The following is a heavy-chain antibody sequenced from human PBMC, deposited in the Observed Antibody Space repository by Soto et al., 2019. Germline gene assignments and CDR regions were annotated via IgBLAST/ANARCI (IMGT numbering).Heavy chain of an antibody. CDR3: AKALGELSPESFDY. Sequence: GGSLRLSCVASGFTFSTYAMHWVRQAPGKGLEWVAIMSYDGNNQYYAGSVKGRFTISRDNFKNTLYLQMNSLRAEDTAVYYCAKALGELSPESFDYWGQGILVTVSS. CDR1: GFTFSTYA. D-gene: IGHD3-16*02. V-gene: IGHV3-30*18. J-gene: IGHJ4*02. CDR2: MSYDGNNQ.